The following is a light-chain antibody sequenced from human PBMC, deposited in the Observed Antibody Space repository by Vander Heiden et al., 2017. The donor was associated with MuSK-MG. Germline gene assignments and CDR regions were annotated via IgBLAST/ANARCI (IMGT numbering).Light chain of an antibody. CDR1: SSNIERNP. J-gene: IGLJ2*01. Sequence: QPVLPQPPSASGTPGQRVTISCSGSSSNIERNPVNWYQQFPGTAPKLLIYLNDQRPSGVPDRFSGSKSGTSASLAISGLRSEDEGDYYCGAWDDSLDVPVIGGGTKLTVL. V-gene: IGLV1-44*01. CDR2: LND. CDR3: GAWDDSLDVPV.